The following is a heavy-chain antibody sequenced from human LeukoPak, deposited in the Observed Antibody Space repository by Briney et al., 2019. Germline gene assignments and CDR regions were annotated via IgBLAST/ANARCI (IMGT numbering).Heavy chain of an antibody. CDR1: GDSISIHY. Sequence: SETLSLTCTVSGDSISIHYWSWIRQPTGKGLEWLGYVYYTGSTDYNPSLNSRLTRSVDTSKNQFSLKLTSVTAADTAVYYCARGPVYSNSYYYYYYMDGWGKGTTVIVSS. D-gene: IGHD6-13*01. CDR2: VYYTGST. J-gene: IGHJ6*03. V-gene: IGHV4-59*11. CDR3: ARGPVYSNSYYYYYYMDG.